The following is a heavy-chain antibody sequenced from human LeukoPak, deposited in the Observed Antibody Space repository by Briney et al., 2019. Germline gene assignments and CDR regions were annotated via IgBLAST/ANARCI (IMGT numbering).Heavy chain of an antibody. V-gene: IGHV3-30*18. CDR3: AKDFRTYYYDSSGYYNH. CDR2: ISYDGSNK. J-gene: IGHJ5*02. D-gene: IGHD3-22*01. Sequence: PGGSLRLSCAASGFTFSSYGMHWVRQAPGKGLEWVAVISYDGSNKYYADSVKGRFTISRDNSKNTLYLQMNSLRAEDTAVYYCAKDFRTYYYDSSGYYNHWGQGTLVTVSS. CDR1: GFTFSSYG.